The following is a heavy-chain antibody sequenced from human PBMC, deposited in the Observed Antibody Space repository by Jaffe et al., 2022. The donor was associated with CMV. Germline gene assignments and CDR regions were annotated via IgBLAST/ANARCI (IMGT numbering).Heavy chain of an antibody. Sequence: QVQLQQWGAGLLKPSETLSLTCAVYGGSFSGYYWSWIRQPPGKGLEWIGEINHSGSTNYNPSLKSRVTISVDTSKNQFSLKLSSVTAADTAVYYCARAWSDLRELVLSRRLKTRRGWFDPWGQGTLVTVSS. D-gene: IGHD6-6*01. V-gene: IGHV4-34*01. CDR3: ARAWSDLRELVLSRRLKTRRGWFDP. CDR1: GGSFSGYY. CDR2: INHSGST. J-gene: IGHJ5*02.